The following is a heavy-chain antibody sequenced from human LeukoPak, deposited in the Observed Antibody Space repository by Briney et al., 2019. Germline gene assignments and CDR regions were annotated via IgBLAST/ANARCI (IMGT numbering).Heavy chain of an antibody. Sequence: PGRSLRLSCAASGFTFSSYAMHWVRQAPGKGLEWVSRINSDGSSTSYADSVKGRFTISRDNAKNTLYLQMNSLRAEDTAVYYCARATVVKGNAFDIWGQGTMVTVSS. V-gene: IGHV3-74*01. CDR2: INSDGSST. CDR1: GFTFSSYA. D-gene: IGHD4-23*01. CDR3: ARATVVKGNAFDI. J-gene: IGHJ3*02.